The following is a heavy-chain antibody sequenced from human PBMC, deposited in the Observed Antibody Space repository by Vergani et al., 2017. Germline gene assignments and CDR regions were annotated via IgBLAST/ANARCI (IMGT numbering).Heavy chain of an antibody. D-gene: IGHD3-10*01. CDR3: ARSVYYGSGSPYYMDV. V-gene: IGHV4-59*01. CDR1: GGSINSYY. Sequence: QVQLQESGPGLVKPSETLSLTCTVSGGSINSYYWSWIRQPQGKGLQWIGYIDYSGSTNYNPSLKSRVTISVDTSKNQFSLKLSSVTAADTAVYYCARSVYYGSGSPYYMDVWGKGTTVTVSS. J-gene: IGHJ6*03. CDR2: IDYSGST.